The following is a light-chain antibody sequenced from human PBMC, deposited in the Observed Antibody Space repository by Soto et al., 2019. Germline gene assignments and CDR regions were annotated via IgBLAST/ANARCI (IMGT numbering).Light chain of an antibody. CDR1: SSDVGGYNY. J-gene: IGLJ2*01. CDR3: SSYAGSSTLV. V-gene: IGLV2-11*01. Sequence: QSALTQPRSASGSPGQSVTISCTGTSSDVGGYNYVSWYQQHPGKAPQLLICDVNKRPSGVPDRFSGSKSGNTASLTISGLQPEDESDYYCSSYAGSSTLVFGGGTKLTVL. CDR2: DVN.